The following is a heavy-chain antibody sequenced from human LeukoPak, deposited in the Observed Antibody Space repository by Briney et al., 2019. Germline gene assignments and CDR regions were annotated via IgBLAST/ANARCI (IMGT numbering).Heavy chain of an antibody. CDR2: INHSGST. V-gene: IGHV4-34*01. CDR3: ASESSTSPFDY. Sequence: SETLSLTCAVYGGSFSGYYWSWIRQPPGKGLEWIGEINHSGSTNYNPSFKSRVTISVDTSKNQFSLKLSSVTAADTAVYYCASESSTSPFDYWGQGTLVTVSS. D-gene: IGHD2-2*01. CDR1: GGSFSGYY. J-gene: IGHJ4*02.